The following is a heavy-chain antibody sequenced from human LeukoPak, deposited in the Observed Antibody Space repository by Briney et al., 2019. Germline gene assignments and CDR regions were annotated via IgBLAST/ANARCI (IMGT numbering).Heavy chain of an antibody. J-gene: IGHJ4*02. V-gene: IGHV4-59*12. CDR1: GGSISSYY. Sequence: PSETLSLTCTVSGGSISSYYWSWIRQPPGKGLEWIGYIYYSGSTNYNPSLKSRVTISVDTSKNQFSLKLSSVTAADTAVYYCARAAYCGGDCKTYYFDYWGQGTLVTVSS. D-gene: IGHD2-21*02. CDR2: IYYSGST. CDR3: ARAAYCGGDCKTYYFDY.